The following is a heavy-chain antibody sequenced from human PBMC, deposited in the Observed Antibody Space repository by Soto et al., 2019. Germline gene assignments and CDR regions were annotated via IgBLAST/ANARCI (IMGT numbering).Heavy chain of an antibody. CDR2: IIPIFGTA. J-gene: IGHJ4*02. V-gene: IGHV1-69*05. CDR1: GGTFSSYA. Sequence: VASVKVSCKASGGTFSSYAISWVRQAPGQGLEWMGGIIPIFGTANYAQKFQGRVTMTTDTSTSTAYMELRSLRSDDTAVYYCARDPGFRSDYCGQGTLVTVSS. D-gene: IGHD3-9*01. CDR3: ARDPGFRSDY.